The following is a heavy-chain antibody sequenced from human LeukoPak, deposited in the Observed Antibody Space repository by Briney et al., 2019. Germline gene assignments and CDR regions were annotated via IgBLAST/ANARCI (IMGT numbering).Heavy chain of an antibody. CDR3: AREYYYDSSGWFPEFYYFDY. Sequence: GASVKVSCKASGGTFSSYAISWVRQAPGQGLEWMGWISAYNGNTNYAQKLQGRVTMTTDTSTSTAYMELRSLRSDDTAVYYCAREYYYDSSGWFPEFYYFDYWGQGTLVTVSS. CDR1: GGTFSSYA. V-gene: IGHV1-18*01. D-gene: IGHD3-22*01. CDR2: ISAYNGNT. J-gene: IGHJ4*02.